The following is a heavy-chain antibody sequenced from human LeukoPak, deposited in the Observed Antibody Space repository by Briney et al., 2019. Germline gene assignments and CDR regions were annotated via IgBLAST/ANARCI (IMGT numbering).Heavy chain of an antibody. J-gene: IGHJ4*02. CDR1: GFTFSTYA. Sequence: PGGSLRLSCAASGFTFSTYAMSWVRQAPGKGLEWVSAISASGGSINYADSVKGRFTISRDNSKNTLYLLMDSLRAEDTAVYYCARYYYDSTTRAYYFDYWGQGTLVTVSS. CDR3: ARYYYDSTTRAYYFDY. CDR2: ISASGGSI. D-gene: IGHD3-22*01. V-gene: IGHV3-23*01.